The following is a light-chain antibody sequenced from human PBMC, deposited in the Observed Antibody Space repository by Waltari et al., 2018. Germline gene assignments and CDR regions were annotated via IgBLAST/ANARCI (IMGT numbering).Light chain of an antibody. CDR1: QSVLYSSNNKNY. J-gene: IGKJ4*02. Sequence: DIVMTQSPDSLAVSLGERATIHCKSSQSVLYSSNNKNYLAWYQQKPGQPPKLLIYWASTRESGVPDRFSGSGSGTDFTLTISSLQAEDVAVYYCQQYYSTPQTFGGGTKVEIK. CDR3: QQYYSTPQT. V-gene: IGKV4-1*01. CDR2: WAS.